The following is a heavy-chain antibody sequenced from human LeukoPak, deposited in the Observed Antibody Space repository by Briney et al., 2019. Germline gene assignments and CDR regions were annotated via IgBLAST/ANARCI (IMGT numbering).Heavy chain of an antibody. CDR3: ARGSEVVPAAIIGAD. CDR1: GFTVSSNY. CDR2: IYSGGST. V-gene: IGHV3-53*01. D-gene: IGHD2-2*01. Sequence: GGSLRLSCAAPGFTVSSNYMSWVRQAPGKGLEWVSVIYSGGSTYYADSVKGRFTISRDNSKNTLYLQMNSVRAEDTAVYYCARGSEVVPAAIIGADWGQGTLVTVSS. J-gene: IGHJ4*02.